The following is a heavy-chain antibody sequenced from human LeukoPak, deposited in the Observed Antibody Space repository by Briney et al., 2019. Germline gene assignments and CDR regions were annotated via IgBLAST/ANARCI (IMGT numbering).Heavy chain of an antibody. J-gene: IGHJ4*02. CDR1: GYTFTGNF. V-gene: IGHV1-2*02. Sequence: ASVKVSCKTSGYTFTGNFMHWVRQAPGQGPEWMGWINPNNGDTNYAQKFQGRVTMTRDTSISTAYMELSRLRSDDTAVYYCARALVAAAHDYWGQGTLVTVSS. D-gene: IGHD6-13*01. CDR2: INPNNGDT. CDR3: ARALVAAAHDY.